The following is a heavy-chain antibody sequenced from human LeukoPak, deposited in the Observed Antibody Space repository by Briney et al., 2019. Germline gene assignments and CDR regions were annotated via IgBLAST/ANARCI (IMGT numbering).Heavy chain of an antibody. CDR2: IYYSGSA. Sequence: SETLSLTCTVSGGSISSSSYYWGWIRQPPGKELEWIGYIYYSGSAYYNPSLKSRVTISVDTSKNQFSLKLSSVTAADTAVYYCARQQYSSGWYEIDYWGQGTLVSVSS. J-gene: IGHJ4*02. CDR3: ARQQYSSGWYEIDY. D-gene: IGHD6-19*01. CDR1: GGSISSSSYY. V-gene: IGHV4-39*01.